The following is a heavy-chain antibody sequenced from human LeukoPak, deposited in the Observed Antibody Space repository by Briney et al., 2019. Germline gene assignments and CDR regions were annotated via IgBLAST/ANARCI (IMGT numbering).Heavy chain of an antibody. CDR1: GGTFSSYA. Sequence: ASVKVSCKASGGTFSSYAISWVRQAPGQGLEWMGRIIPIVGITNYAQRFQGRVTITADKSTSTAYMELSSLRSEDTAVYYCARDQFDYDYVWGSYRLDYRGQGILVTVSS. CDR3: ARDQFDYDYVWGSYRLDY. V-gene: IGHV1-69*04. J-gene: IGHJ4*02. D-gene: IGHD3-16*02. CDR2: IIPIVGIT.